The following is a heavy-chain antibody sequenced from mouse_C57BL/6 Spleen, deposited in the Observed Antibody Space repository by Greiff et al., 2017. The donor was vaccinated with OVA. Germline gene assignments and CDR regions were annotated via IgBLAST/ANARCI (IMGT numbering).Heavy chain of an antibody. J-gene: IGHJ4*01. Sequence: VQLQQSGPELVKPGASVKISCKASGYAFSSSWMNWVKQRPGKGLEWIGRIYPGDGDTNYNGKFKGKATLTADKSSNTAYMQLSSLTTEDSAIYYCARQLRWSMDYWGQGTSVTVSS. CDR1: GYAFSSSW. V-gene: IGHV1-82*01. D-gene: IGHD3-2*02. CDR3: ARQLRWSMDY. CDR2: IYPGDGDT.